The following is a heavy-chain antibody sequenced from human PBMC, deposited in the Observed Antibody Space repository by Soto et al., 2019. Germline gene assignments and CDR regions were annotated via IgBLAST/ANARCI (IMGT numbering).Heavy chain of an antibody. CDR2: IIPISGTA. J-gene: IGHJ6*02. CDR1: GGTFSSYA. V-gene: IGHV1-69*01. D-gene: IGHD2-2*01. CDR3: ARSQGSSTSLEIYYYYYYGMAG. Sequence: QVQLVQSGAEVKKPGSSVKVSCKASGGTFSSYAISWVRQAPGQGLEGMGGIIPISGTANYAQKFQGRVTITADESTSTAYMELSSRRSEDTAVYSCARSQGSSTSLEIYYYYYYGMAGWGQGTTVTVSS.